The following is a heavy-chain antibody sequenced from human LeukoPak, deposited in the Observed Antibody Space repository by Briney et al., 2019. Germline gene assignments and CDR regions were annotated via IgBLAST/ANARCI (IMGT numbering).Heavy chain of an antibody. CDR1: GFTFSSYS. CDR2: ISSSSSTI. J-gene: IGHJ3*02. V-gene: IGHV3-48*04. Sequence: GGSLRLSCAASGFTFSSYSMNRVRQAPGKGLEWVSYISSSSSTIYYADSVKGRFTISRDNAKNSLYLQMNSLRAEDTAVYYCAGGDPPLIVVVPAATSDAFDIWGQGTMVTVSS. D-gene: IGHD2-2*01. CDR3: AGGDPPLIVVVPAATSDAFDI.